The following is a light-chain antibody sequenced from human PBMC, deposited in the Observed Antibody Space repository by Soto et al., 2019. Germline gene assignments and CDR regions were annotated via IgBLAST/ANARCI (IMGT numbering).Light chain of an antibody. V-gene: IGLV2-14*01. CDR3: SSYTSNTTPIV. CDR1: SADIGGSNY. Sequence: QSALTQPASVSGSPGQSITISCSGTSADIGGSNYVSWYQRHPGKAPKLIIYEDSYRPSGVSNRFSGSKSGITASLTISGLQAEDDADYYCSSYTSNTTPIVFGGGTKLTVL. CDR2: EDS. J-gene: IGLJ2*01.